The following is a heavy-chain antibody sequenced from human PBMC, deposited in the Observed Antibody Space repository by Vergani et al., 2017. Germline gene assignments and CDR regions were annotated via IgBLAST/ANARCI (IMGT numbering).Heavy chain of an antibody. Sequence: EVHLVESGGGLVQPGRSLRLSCSGSGFTLGDYAMTWVRQAPGKGLEWVAFIWSKPYGGTTEYAASVKGRFTISRDDSKSIAYLQMSSLKAEDTAVYYCAKDLSSSSSLADFDYWGQGTLVTVSS. D-gene: IGHD6-6*01. CDR1: GFTLGDYA. CDR3: AKDLSSSSSLADFDY. V-gene: IGHV3-49*04. CDR2: IWSKPYGGTT. J-gene: IGHJ4*02.